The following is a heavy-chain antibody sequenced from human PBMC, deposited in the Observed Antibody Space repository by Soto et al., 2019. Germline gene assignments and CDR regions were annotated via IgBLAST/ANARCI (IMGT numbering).Heavy chain of an antibody. J-gene: IGHJ4*02. V-gene: IGHV1-2*06. CDR1: GYRFTNYY. CDR2: MNIDTGGT. Sequence: PVASVKVSCKASGYRFTNYYIHWVRQAPGQGLEWMGRMNIDTGGTTFAQNFQGRVTMTRDTSISTAYMELSSVKSDDTAIYYCARDGNFAFRGYSFAFDLWGQGTLVTVSS. CDR3: ARDGNFAFRGYSFAFDL. D-gene: IGHD5-18*01.